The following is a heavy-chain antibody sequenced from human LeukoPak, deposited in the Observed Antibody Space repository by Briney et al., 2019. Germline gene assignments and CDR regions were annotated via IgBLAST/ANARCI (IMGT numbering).Heavy chain of an antibody. CDR3: ARATVGRYFDL. CDR1: GFTFSTYN. Sequence: LSGGSLRLSCVASGFTFSTYNLNWVRQAPGKGLEWVSFTSSRSSTIYYADSVKGRFTVSRDNADNSLYLQMNSLRAEDTAVYFCARATVGRYFDLWGRGTLVTVSS. V-gene: IGHV3-48*04. J-gene: IGHJ2*01. D-gene: IGHD4-23*01. CDR2: TSSRSSTI.